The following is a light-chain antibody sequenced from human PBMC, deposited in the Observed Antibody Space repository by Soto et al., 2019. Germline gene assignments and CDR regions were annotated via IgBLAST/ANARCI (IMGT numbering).Light chain of an antibody. CDR1: QSINNY. Sequence: DIPMTQSPSSLSASVGDRVTITCRASQSINNYLNWYQQKPGKAPKLLIYAASRLESGVPSRFSGSGSGTLFSLIVTSLQSEDFATYYCQQSFSSPPWTFGRGTKVEV. V-gene: IGKV1-39*01. J-gene: IGKJ1*01. CDR2: AAS. CDR3: QQSFSSPPWT.